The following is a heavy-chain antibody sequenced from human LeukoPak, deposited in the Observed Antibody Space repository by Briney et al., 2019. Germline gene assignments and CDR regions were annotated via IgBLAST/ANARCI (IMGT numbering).Heavy chain of an antibody. Sequence: PGGSLRLSCVGSGIMFSDYYMSWIRQAPGKGPEWVSYISNDSVDKYYVDSVRGRFTISRDNATKSMYLQMSGLRVEDTAVYYCARRDWVSGAVRAFDIWGQGTMVTVSS. D-gene: IGHD3-3*01. CDR3: ARRDWVSGAVRAFDI. CDR2: ISNDSVDK. CDR1: GIMFSDYY. V-gene: IGHV3-11*04. J-gene: IGHJ3*02.